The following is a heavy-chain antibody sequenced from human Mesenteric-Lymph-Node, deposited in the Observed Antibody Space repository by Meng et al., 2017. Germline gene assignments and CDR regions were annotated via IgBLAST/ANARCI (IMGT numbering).Heavy chain of an antibody. CDR1: GYTFTDNA. J-gene: IGHJ5*02. CDR3: AKGFRATSCT. CDR2: IDTNTGNP. D-gene: IGHD5-24*01. Sequence: SVKVSCKASGYTFTDNAINWVRQAPGHGLEWMGLIDTNTGNPTYAQGFTGRFVFSLDASVSTTYLVIYSLEAEDTAFYYCAKGFRATSCTWGQGTLVTVSS. V-gene: IGHV7-4-1*01.